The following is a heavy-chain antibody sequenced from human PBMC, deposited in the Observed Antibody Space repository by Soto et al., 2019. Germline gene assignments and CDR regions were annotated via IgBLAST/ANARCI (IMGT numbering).Heavy chain of an antibody. CDR3: AKDRCAPSTWFFDY. CDR2: ISANGAGT. CDR1: GFTLSSYA. Sequence: EVQLLESGGGLVQPGGSLRLSCAASGFTLSSYAMGWVRQAPGKGLEWVSAISANGAGTYYADSVKGRFTISRDNSKNTLYLQMRALGAEDTAVSFCAKDRCAPSTWFFDYWGQGTLVTVSS. J-gene: IGHJ4*02. D-gene: IGHD3-9*01. V-gene: IGHV3-23*01.